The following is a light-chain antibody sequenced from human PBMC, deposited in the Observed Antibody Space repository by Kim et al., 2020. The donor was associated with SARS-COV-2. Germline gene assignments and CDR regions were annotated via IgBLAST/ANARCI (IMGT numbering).Light chain of an antibody. V-gene: IGKV3-11*01. CDR2: DAS. Sequence: EIVLTQSPATLSLSPGERATLSCRASQSVGSQLAWYQQKSGQAPRLLIFDASNRATDIPARFSGSGSGTDFNVTISSLQSKDVGMYHCQQFSDWISFGGGTKVDIK. J-gene: IGKJ4*01. CDR1: QSVGSQ. CDR3: QQFSDWIS.